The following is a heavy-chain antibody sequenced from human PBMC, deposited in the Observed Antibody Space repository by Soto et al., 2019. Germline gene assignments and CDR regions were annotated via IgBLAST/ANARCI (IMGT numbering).Heavy chain of an antibody. CDR2: IYWDDDK. V-gene: IGHV2-5*02. CDR3: AHRREGGVYFDY. Sequence: QITLKESGPTLVKPTQTLTLTCTFSGFSLSTSGVGVGWIRQPPGKALEWLALIYWDDDKRYSPSLKSRLTSTKDTSKNQVVLTMTNMDPVDTATYYCAHRREGGVYFDYWGQGTLVTVSS. J-gene: IGHJ4*02. CDR1: GFSLSTSGVG. D-gene: IGHD3-16*01.